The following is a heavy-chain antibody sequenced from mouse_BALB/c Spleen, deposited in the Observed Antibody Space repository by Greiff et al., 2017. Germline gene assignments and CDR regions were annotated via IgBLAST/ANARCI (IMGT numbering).Heavy chain of an antibody. CDR3: ARSRVYYYGSSHWCFDV. J-gene: IGHJ1*01. V-gene: IGHV1-69*02. CDR2: IDPSDSYT. Sequence: VQLQQPGAELVKPGASVKLSCKASGYTFTSYWMHWVKQRPGQGLEWIGEIDPSDSYTNYNQKFKGKATLTVDKSSSTAYMQLSSLTSEDTAVYYCARSRVYYYGSSHWCFDVWGAGTTVTVSS. D-gene: IGHD1-1*01. CDR1: GYTFTSYW.